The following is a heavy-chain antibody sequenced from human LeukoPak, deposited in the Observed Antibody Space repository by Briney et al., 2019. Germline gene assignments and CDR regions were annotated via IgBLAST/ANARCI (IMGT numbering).Heavy chain of an antibody. CDR2: ISYDGSNK. D-gene: IGHD3-22*01. CDR3: ARVRMIVVVSPPGDAFDI. Sequence: PGRSLRLSCAASGFTFSSYAMHWVRQAPGKGLEWVAVISYDGSNKYYADSVKGRLTISRDNSKNTLYLQMNSLRAEDTAVYYCARVRMIVVVSPPGDAFDIWGQGTMVTVSS. V-gene: IGHV3-30-3*01. CDR1: GFTFSSYA. J-gene: IGHJ3*02.